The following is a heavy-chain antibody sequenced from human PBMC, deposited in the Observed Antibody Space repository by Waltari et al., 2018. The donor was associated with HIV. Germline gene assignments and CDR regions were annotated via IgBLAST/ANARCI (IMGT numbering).Heavy chain of an antibody. Sequence: EVQLVESGGGLVQPGGSLRLSCAPSGFTFSTYSMNWVRQVPGKGLEWVSYISSSSSTIYSADSVKGRFTISRDNAKNSLYLQMNSLRDEDTAIYYCARDFSLESSSSALWLYYFDYWGQGTLVTVSS. D-gene: IGHD6-6*01. CDR3: ARDFSLESSSSALWLYYFDY. V-gene: IGHV3-48*02. CDR1: GFTFSTYS. J-gene: IGHJ4*02. CDR2: ISSSSSTI.